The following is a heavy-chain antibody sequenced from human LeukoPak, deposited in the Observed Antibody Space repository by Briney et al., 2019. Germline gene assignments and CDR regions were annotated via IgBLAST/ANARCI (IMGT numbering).Heavy chain of an antibody. CDR2: MSHDGLNK. Sequence: GGSLRLSCAASGFTFSDYAMHWVPQAPGKGLEWVVVMSHDGLNKFFPDYVKGRFTISRDNSKNTLYLQMNRLRAEDTAVYYCARPPMYCTSTSCFFDYWGQGTLVTVS. D-gene: IGHD2-2*01. CDR3: ARPPMYCTSTSCFFDY. J-gene: IGHJ4*02. V-gene: IGHV3-30*04. CDR1: GFTFSDYA.